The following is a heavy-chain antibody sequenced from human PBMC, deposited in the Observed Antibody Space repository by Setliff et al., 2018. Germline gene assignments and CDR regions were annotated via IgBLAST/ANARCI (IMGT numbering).Heavy chain of an antibody. Sequence: SETLSLTCTVSGDSISGDYWSWIRQPPGKGLEWIGFIHYSGSTNYNPSLKSRVTISLDTPKNQFSPRLSSVTAADTAVYYCARTRYGLGGRPYWGQGTLVTVSS. CDR3: ARTRYGLGGRPY. J-gene: IGHJ4*02. CDR1: GDSISGDY. V-gene: IGHV4-59*01. D-gene: IGHD2-15*01. CDR2: IHYSGST.